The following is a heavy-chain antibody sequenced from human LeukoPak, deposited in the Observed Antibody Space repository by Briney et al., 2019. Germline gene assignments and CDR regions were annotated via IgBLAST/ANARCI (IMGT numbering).Heavy chain of an antibody. CDR2: ISWSSGSI. CDR3: AKSYGDYALDY. V-gene: IGHV3-9*01. D-gene: IGHD4-17*01. J-gene: IGHJ4*02. Sequence: GRSLRLSCAASGFTFDDYAMHWVRQAPGKGLEWVSGISWSSGSIGYAASVRGRFTISRDNAKNSLYLQMNSLRAEDTALYYCAKSYGDYALDYWGQGTLVTVSS. CDR1: GFTFDDYA.